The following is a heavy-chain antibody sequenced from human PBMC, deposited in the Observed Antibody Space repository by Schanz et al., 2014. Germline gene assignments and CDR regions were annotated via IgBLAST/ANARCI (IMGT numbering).Heavy chain of an antibody. CDR3: VKDRGFSYGGTWFTHHGS. V-gene: IGHV3-23*01. D-gene: IGHD2-15*01. CDR2: ISGSSDST. Sequence: EVQLLESGGGLVQPGGSLRLSCAASGFTFSSHVMSWVRQGPGKGLEWVSLISGSSDSTHYRDSVRGRFTISRDNSENPLYLQMNSLRAEDTAIYYWVKDRGFSYGGTWFTHHGSRGQGILVTVTS. CDR1: GFTFSSHV. J-gene: IGHJ4*02.